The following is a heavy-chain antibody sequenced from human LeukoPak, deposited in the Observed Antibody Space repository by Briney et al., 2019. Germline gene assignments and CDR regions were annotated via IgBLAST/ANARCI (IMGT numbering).Heavy chain of an antibody. J-gene: IGHJ5*02. V-gene: IGHV1-8*01. Sequence: ASVKVSCKASGYTFTSYDINWVRQATGQGLEWMGWMNPNSGNTGYAQKFQGRVTMTRNTSTSTAYMELSSLRSKDTAVYYCARIYYDFGMDDNWFDPWGQGTLVTVSS. CDR2: MNPNSGNT. CDR3: ARIYYDFGMDDNWFDP. D-gene: IGHD3-3*01. CDR1: GYTFTSYD.